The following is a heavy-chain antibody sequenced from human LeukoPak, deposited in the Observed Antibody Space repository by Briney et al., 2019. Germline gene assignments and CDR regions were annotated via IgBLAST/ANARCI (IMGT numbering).Heavy chain of an antibody. CDR3: ATDGFYQCSGGSCYSQNFQH. J-gene: IGHJ1*01. CDR1: GYTLTELS. Sequence: GASLKVSCKVSGYTLTELSMHWVRQAPGKGLEWMGGFDPEDGETIYAQKFQGRVTMTEDTSTDTAYMELSSLRSEDTAVYYCATDGFYQCSGGSCYSQNFQHWGQGTLVTVSS. CDR2: FDPEDGET. V-gene: IGHV1-24*01. D-gene: IGHD2-15*01.